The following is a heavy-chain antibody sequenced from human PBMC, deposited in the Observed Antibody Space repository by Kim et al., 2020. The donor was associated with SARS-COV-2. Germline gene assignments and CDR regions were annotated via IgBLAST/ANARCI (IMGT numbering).Heavy chain of an antibody. J-gene: IGHJ6*03. CDR2: INPSGGST. CDR1: GYTFTSYY. CDR3: ARGGTVTTLVGYYYYMDV. V-gene: IGHV1-46*01. Sequence: ASVKVSCKASGYTFTSYYMHWVRQAPGQGLEWMGIINPSGGSTSYAQKFQGRVTMTRDTSTSTVYMELSSLRSEDTAVYYCARGGTVTTLVGYYYYMDVWGKGTTVTVSS. D-gene: IGHD4-4*01.